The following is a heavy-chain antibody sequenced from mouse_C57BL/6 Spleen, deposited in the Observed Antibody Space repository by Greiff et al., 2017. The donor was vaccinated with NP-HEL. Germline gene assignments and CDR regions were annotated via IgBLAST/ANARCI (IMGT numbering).Heavy chain of an antibody. J-gene: IGHJ3*01. D-gene: IGHD2-4*01. Sequence: VQLQQSGAELVRPGASVTLSCKASGYTFTDYEMHWVKQTPVHGLEWIGAIDPETGGTAYNQKFKGKAILTADKSSSTAYMELLSLTSEDSAVYDCTRRTITRGFFAYWGQGTLVTVSA. V-gene: IGHV1-15*01. CDR3: TRRTITRGFFAY. CDR2: IDPETGGT. CDR1: GYTFTDYE.